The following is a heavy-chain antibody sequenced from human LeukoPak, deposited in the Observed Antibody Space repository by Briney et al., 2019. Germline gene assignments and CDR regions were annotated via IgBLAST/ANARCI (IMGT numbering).Heavy chain of an antibody. V-gene: IGHV4-34*01. CDR2: INHSGST. J-gene: IGHJ5*02. CDR1: GGSFSGYY. Sequence: SETLSLTCVVYGGSFSGYYWSWIRQPPGKGLEWIGEINHSGSTNYNPSLKSRVTISVDTSKNQFSLKLSSVTAADTAVYYCARLYSPWFDPWGQGTLVTVSS. D-gene: IGHD2-21*01. CDR3: ARLYSPWFDP.